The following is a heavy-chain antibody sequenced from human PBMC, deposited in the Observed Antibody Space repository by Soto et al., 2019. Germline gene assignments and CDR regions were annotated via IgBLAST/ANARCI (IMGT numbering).Heavy chain of an antibody. V-gene: IGHV1-69*13. Sequence: SVKVSCKASGGTFSSYAISWVRQAPGQGLEWMGGIIPIFGTANYAQKFQGRVTITADESTSTAYMELSSLRAEDTAVYYCAKDPSRSELSILGLDKWGQGALVTVSS. J-gene: IGHJ4*02. CDR1: GGTFSSYA. CDR2: IIPIFGTA. D-gene: IGHD1-7*01. CDR3: AKDPSRSELSILGLDK.